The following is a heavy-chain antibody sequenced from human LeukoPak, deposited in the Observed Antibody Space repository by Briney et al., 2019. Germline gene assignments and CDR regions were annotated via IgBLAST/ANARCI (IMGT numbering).Heavy chain of an antibody. J-gene: IGHJ2*01. D-gene: IGHD4/OR15-4a*01. V-gene: IGHV3-7*01. CDR3: ARDLRAPTWYFDL. CDR1: GFPFSSYW. CDR2: IKQDGSKK. Sequence: GGSLRLSCVASGFPFSSYWMTWVRQAPGKGLEWVANIKQDGSKKSYVDSVKGRFTISRDNAKNSLYLQMNSLRAEDTAIYYCARDLRAPTWYFDLWGRGTLVTVSS.